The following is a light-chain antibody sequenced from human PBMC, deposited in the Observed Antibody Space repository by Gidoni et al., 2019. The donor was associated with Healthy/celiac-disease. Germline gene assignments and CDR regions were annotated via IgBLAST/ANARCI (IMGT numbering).Light chain of an antibody. CDR1: QSISSY. CDR2: AAS. J-gene: IGKJ2*01. CDR3: QQSYSTPYT. V-gene: IGKV1-39*01. Sequence: DIQMTKSPSSLSASVGDRVTITCRASQSISSYLNCYQQKPGKAPKLLIYAASSLQSGVPSRFSGSGSGTDFTLTIISLQPEDFATYYCQQSYSTPYTFGQGTKLEIK.